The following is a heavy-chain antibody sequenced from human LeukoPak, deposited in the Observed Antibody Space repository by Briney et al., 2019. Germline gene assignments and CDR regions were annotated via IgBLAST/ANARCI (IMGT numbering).Heavy chain of an antibody. CDR3: VRDLWNYYDSSGYYYEDY. J-gene: IGHJ4*02. CDR1: GFSFSSHW. D-gene: IGHD3-22*01. Sequence: GGSLRLSCAASGFSFSSHWMHWVRQAPGKGLVWVSRINSDGSITSNADSVKGRFIISRDNAKNTLFLQMNSLRAEDTAVYYCVRDLWNYYDSSGYYYEDYWGQGTLVTVSS. V-gene: IGHV3-74*01. CDR2: INSDGSIT.